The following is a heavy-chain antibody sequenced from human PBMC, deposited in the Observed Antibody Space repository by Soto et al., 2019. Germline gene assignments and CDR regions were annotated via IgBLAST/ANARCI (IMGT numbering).Heavy chain of an antibody. CDR1: GYTFTTHA. D-gene: IGHD1-1*01. Sequence: ASVKVSCKASGYTFTTHAMHWVRQAPGQSLEWMGWINGGTGQTKHSQRFQGRVNITRDISASTAYMELSSLRSEDTAVYYCARGKGMEENYYYYGLDIWGQGTTVTAP. CDR2: INGGTGQT. V-gene: IGHV1-3*01. CDR3: ARGKGMEENYYYYGLDI. J-gene: IGHJ6*02.